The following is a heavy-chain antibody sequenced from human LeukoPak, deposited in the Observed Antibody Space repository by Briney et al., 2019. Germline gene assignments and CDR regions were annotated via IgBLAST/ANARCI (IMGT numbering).Heavy chain of an antibody. Sequence: GGSLRLSCAASGFIVSGDFMSWVRQAPGKGLEWVSVIYSDGSTYYADSVKGRFTISRDNSKNTLDLQMTGLRAEDTAVYYCARARRRGRISTWFDYWGQVPLVTVSS. D-gene: IGHD3-10*01. V-gene: IGHV3-53*01. J-gene: IGHJ4*02. CDR2: IYSDGST. CDR3: ARARRRGRISTWFDY. CDR1: GFIVSGDF.